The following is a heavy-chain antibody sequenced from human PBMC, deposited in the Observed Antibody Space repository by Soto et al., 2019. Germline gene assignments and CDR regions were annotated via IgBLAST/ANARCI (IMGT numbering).Heavy chain of an antibody. Sequence: EVQLLESGGGLVQPGGSLRLSCAASGFTFSSYAMSWVRQAPGKGLEWVSAISGSGGSTYYADSVKGRFTISRDNSKNTLYLQMNSLRAEDTAVYYYAKDGRYCSGRSCYSARYYYYYGMDVWGQGTTVTVSS. CDR2: ISGSGGST. D-gene: IGHD2-15*01. V-gene: IGHV3-23*01. CDR1: GFTFSSYA. CDR3: AKDGRYCSGRSCYSARYYYYYGMDV. J-gene: IGHJ6*02.